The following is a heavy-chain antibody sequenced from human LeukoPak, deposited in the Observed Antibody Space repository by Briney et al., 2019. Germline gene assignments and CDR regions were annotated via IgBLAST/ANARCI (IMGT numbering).Heavy chain of an antibody. CDR1: GRSFSGYY. CDR3: ARGDYYDSSGYYNY. D-gene: IGHD3-22*01. CDR2: INHSGST. V-gene: IGHV4-34*01. J-gene: IGHJ4*02. Sequence: SETLSLTCAVYGRSFSGYYWSWIRQPPGKGLEWIGEINHSGSTNYNPSLKSRVTISVDTSKNQFSLKLSSVTAADTAVYYCARGDYYDSSGYYNYWGQGTLVTVSS.